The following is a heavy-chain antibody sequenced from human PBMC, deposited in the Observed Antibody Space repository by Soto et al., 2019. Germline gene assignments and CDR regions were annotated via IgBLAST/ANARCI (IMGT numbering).Heavy chain of an antibody. V-gene: IGHV1-18*04. CDR1: GDTFTSNG. CDR2: INAGNGNT. CDR3: ARVPAAAGITRVFYDY. Sequence: ASVKVSCKASGDTFTSNGISWVRQAPGQGLEWMGWINAGNGNTKYSQKFQGRVTITRDTSASTAYMELSSLRSEDTAVYYCARVPAAAGITRVFYDYWGQGTLVTVSS. J-gene: IGHJ4*02. D-gene: IGHD6-13*01.